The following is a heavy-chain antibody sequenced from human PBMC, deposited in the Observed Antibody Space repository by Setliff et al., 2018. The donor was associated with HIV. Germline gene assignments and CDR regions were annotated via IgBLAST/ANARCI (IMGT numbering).Heavy chain of an antibody. CDR3: ARDRYAGEIDY. CDR1: GGSINSGHYY. Sequence: SETLSLTCSVSGGSINSGHYYWSWIRHHPGKGLEWIGYIYYTGSTYFNPSLKSRVTLSIDTSKNQFSLKLSSVTAADTAVYYCARDRYAGEIDYWGQGTMVTVSS. D-gene: IGHD3-10*01. J-gene: IGHJ3*01. V-gene: IGHV4-31*03. CDR2: IYYTGST.